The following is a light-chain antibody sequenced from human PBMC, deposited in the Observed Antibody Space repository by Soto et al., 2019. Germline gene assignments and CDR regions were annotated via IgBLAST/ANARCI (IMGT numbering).Light chain of an antibody. CDR3: QVWDSSSEEV. CDR2: YDS. Sequence: VLTQPPSVSVAPGKTARITCGGNNIGSKSVHWYQQKPGQAPVLVIYYDSDRPSGIPERFSGSNSGNTATLTISRVEAGYEADYYCQVWDSSSEEVFGGGTKLTVL. V-gene: IGLV3-21*04. CDR1: NIGSKS. J-gene: IGLJ2*01.